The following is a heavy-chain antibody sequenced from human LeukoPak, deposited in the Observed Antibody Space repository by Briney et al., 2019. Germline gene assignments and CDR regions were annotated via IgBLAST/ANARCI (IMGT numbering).Heavy chain of an antibody. CDR1: GFTFSHFW. V-gene: IGHV3-7*01. CDR3: GRLAHNAWYAIDF. D-gene: IGHD2-2*01. J-gene: IGHJ4*02. Sequence: PGGSLRLSCAASGFTFSHFWMSWVRQAPGKGLEWLANILPDGSQKYYVDSVKGRFTISRDNPKNSLYLQINNLRAEDTAVYYCGRLAHNAWYAIDFWGQGTLVTVSS. CDR2: ILPDGSQK.